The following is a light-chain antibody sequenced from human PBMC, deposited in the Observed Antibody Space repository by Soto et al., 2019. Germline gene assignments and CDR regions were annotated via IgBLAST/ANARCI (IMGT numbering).Light chain of an antibody. CDR2: ATS. J-gene: IGKJ1*01. V-gene: IGKV3-20*01. CDR1: QTVSSNY. Sequence: EIVLTQSPGTLSLSPGERATLSCRASQTVSSNYLAWYQQKPGQAPRLLIYATSSRATGIPDRFSGSGSGTDFTLTISRLEPEDFAVYYCQQYGSSSPWTFGQGTKVEIK. CDR3: QQYGSSSPWT.